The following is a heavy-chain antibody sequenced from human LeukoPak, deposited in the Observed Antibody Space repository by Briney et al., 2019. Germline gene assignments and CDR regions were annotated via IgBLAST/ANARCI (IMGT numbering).Heavy chain of an antibody. Sequence: ASVKVSRNASAYTLPSYDFNSVRQATGQGLEWMRWMNPNSGNTGYAQTSQGRVTMPRNTPVSTAYLELSRLRSDDAAPSICASSRMGYDSSALNWGQGTLVTVSS. CDR1: AYTLPSYD. CDR2: MNPNSGNT. J-gene: IGHJ4*02. D-gene: IGHD3-22*01. CDR3: ASSRMGYDSSALN. V-gene: IGHV1-8*01.